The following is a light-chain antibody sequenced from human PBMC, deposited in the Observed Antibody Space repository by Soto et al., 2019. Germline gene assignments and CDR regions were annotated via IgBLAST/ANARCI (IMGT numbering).Light chain of an antibody. V-gene: IGKV1-39*01. CDR2: AAS. CDR3: QQSYSTPRYT. CDR1: QSISSY. Sequence: DIQMTQSPSSLSASVGDRVTITCRASQSISSYLNWYQQKPGKAPKLLIYAASSLQSGVPSRFSGSGSGTDFTLTISSLQPEDFANYYCQQSYSTPRYTFGQGTKVDIK. J-gene: IGKJ2*01.